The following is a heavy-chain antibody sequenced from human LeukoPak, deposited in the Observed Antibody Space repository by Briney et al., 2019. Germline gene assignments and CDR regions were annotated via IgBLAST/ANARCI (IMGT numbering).Heavy chain of an antibody. CDR3: ARGGATVTTVFDY. CDR2: IYTSGST. Sequence: ASETLSLTCTVSGGSISSYFWSWIRQPAGKGLEWIGRIYTSGSTNYNPSLNSRVTMSVDTSKNHFSLKLTSVTAAATAVYYCARGGATVTTVFDYWGQGTLVTVSS. J-gene: IGHJ4*02. D-gene: IGHD4-17*01. V-gene: IGHV4-4*07. CDR1: GGSISSYF.